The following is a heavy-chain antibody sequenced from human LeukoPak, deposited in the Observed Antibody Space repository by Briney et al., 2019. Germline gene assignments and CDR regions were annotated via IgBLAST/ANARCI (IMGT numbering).Heavy chain of an antibody. CDR1: GGTFSSYA. CDR3: ARDQWGRADAFDI. J-gene: IGHJ3*02. D-gene: IGHD2-8*01. Sequence: SVKVSCKASGGTFSSYAISWVRQAPGQGLEWMGGIIPIFGTANYAQKFQGRVTITTDESTCTAYMELSSLRSEDTAVYYCARDQWGRADAFDIWGQGTMVTVSS. V-gene: IGHV1-69*05. CDR2: IIPIFGTA.